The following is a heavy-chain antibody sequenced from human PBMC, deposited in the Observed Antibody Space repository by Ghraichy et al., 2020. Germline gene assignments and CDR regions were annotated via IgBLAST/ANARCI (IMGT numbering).Heavy chain of an antibody. CDR3: AKAKQLYYFDS. J-gene: IGHJ4*02. CDR1: GFTFSIYA. Sequence: LSLTCAASGFTFSIYAMSWVRQASGRGLEWVASISGDGGHTYYADSVKGRFTISRDNLKNTLFLQMNSLRAEDTAVFYCAKAKQLYYFDSWGQGALVIVSS. V-gene: IGHV3-23*01. D-gene: IGHD5-24*01. CDR2: ISGDGGHT.